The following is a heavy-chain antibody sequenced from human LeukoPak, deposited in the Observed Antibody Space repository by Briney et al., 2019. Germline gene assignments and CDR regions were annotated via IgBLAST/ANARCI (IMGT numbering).Heavy chain of an antibody. CDR1: GFTFSSYG. CDR2: IRYDGSNK. Sequence: GGSLSLSCAASGFTFSSYGMHWVRQAPGKGLEWVAFIRYDGSNKYYADSVKGRFTISRDNSKNTLYLQMNSLRAEDTAVYYCAKDLRGSTDYWGQGTLVTVSS. J-gene: IGHJ4*02. CDR3: AKDLRGSTDY. V-gene: IGHV3-30*02.